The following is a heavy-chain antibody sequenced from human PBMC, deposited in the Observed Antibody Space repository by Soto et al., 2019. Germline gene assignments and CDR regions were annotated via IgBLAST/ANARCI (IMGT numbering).Heavy chain of an antibody. V-gene: IGHV1-69*13. Sequence: SVKVSCKASGGTFSSYAISWVRQAPGQGLEWMGGIIPIFGTANYAQKFQGRVTITADESTSTAYMELSSLRSEDTAVYYCAGGPIRFLESSYYYYGMDVWGQGTTVTVSS. CDR3: AGGPIRFLESSYYYYGMDV. D-gene: IGHD3-3*01. CDR1: GGTFSSYA. J-gene: IGHJ6*02. CDR2: IIPIFGTA.